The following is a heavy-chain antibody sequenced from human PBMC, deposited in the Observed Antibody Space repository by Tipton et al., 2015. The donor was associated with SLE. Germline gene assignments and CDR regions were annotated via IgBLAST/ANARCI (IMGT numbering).Heavy chain of an antibody. CDR3: ARLGRIDYDFWSGMIYFDY. J-gene: IGHJ4*02. V-gene: IGHV5-51*03. Sequence: VQLVQSGAEVKKPGESLKISCKASGYSFTSYWIAWVRQMPGKGLEWMGIIYPGDSDTRYSPSFQGQVTISADMSISTAYLQWGSLKASDSAMYYCARLGRIDYDFWSGMIYFDYWGQGTLVTVSS. CDR2: IYPGDSDT. CDR1: GYSFTSYW. D-gene: IGHD3-3*01.